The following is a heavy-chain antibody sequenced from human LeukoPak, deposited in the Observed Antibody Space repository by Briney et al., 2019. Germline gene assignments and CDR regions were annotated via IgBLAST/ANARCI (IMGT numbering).Heavy chain of an antibody. CDR3: ARTYYYDSSGYYPNFDY. V-gene: IGHV4-31*11. CDR2: IYYSGSP. CDR1: GVSIRSAGYS. Sequence: SETLSLTCAVSGVSIRSAGYSYYWIRQFPGKGLEWIGHIYYSGSPSYNPSLKSRVTISMDTSKNHFSLNLTSVTAADTAVYYCARTYYYDSSGYYPNFDYWGQGTLVTVSS. D-gene: IGHD3-22*01. J-gene: IGHJ4*02.